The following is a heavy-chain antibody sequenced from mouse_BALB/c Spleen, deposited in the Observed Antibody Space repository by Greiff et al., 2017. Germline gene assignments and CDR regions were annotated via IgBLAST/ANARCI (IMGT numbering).Heavy chain of an antibody. Sequence: EVKLQESGPDLVKPSQSLSLTCTVTGYSITSGYSWHWIRQFPGNKLEWMGYIHYSGSTNYNPSLKSRISITRDTSKNQFFLQLNSVTTEDTATYYCARSKKYGNYSWYFDVWGAGTTVTVSS. D-gene: IGHD2-1*01. CDR3: ARSKKYGNYSWYFDV. CDR2: IHYSGST. V-gene: IGHV3-1*02. CDR1: GYSITSGYS. J-gene: IGHJ1*01.